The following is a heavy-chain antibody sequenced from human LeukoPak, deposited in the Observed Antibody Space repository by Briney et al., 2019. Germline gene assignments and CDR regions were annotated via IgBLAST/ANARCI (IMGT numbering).Heavy chain of an antibody. CDR2: IIPIFGTA. J-gene: IGHJ6*02. Sequence: SVKVSCKASGGTFSSYAISWVRQAPGQGLEWMGGIIPIFGTANYAQKFQGRVTITADKSTSTAYMELSSLRSEDTAVYYCARDTSIVVIYYGMDVWGQGTTVTVSS. CDR3: ARDTSIVVIYYGMDV. CDR1: GGTFSSYA. V-gene: IGHV1-69*06. D-gene: IGHD3-22*01.